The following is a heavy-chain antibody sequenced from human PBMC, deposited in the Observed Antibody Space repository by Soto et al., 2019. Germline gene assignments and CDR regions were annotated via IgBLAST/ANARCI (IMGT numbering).Heavy chain of an antibody. Sequence: SETLSLTCAVSGYSISSGDYWAWIRQPPGQGLEWIGSIYHAGIVYYNPSLNSRVAMSLDTSDNHFSLKLTSVTAADTAVYYCARTFDYYGMYVWGQGTTVTVSS. V-gene: IGHV4-38-2*01. J-gene: IGHJ6*02. CDR1: GYSISSGDY. CDR2: IYHAGIV. CDR3: ARTFDYYGMYV.